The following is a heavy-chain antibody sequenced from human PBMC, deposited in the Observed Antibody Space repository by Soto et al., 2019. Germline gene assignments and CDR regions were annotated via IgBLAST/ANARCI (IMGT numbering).Heavy chain of an antibody. CDR2: ISGDSGKT. CDR3: ARDGVAAGNINFDY. CDR1: GYMFTKSA. J-gene: IGHJ4*03. D-gene: IGHD6-19*01. V-gene: IGHV1-3*01. Sequence: ASVKVSCKASGYMFTKSAMHWVRQAPGQRLEWMGWISGDSGKTKYSPKLQDRVTITRDTPASTAYMELSSLRSEDTALYYCARDGVAAGNINFDYWGQGTLVTVSS.